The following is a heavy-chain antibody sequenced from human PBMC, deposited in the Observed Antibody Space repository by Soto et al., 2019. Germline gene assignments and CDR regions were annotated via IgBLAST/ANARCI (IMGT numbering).Heavy chain of an antibody. CDR2: ISGSGGST. CDR3: AKDRSQWPRSQPF. CDR1: GFTFSGYA. Sequence: GGSLRHSCAAAGFTFSGYAMSWVRQAPGKGLEWVSAISGSGGSTYYADSVKGRFTISRDNSKNTLYLQMNSLRAEDTAVYYCAKDRSQWPRSQPFWGQGTLVTVSS. D-gene: IGHD6-19*01. V-gene: IGHV3-23*01. J-gene: IGHJ4*02.